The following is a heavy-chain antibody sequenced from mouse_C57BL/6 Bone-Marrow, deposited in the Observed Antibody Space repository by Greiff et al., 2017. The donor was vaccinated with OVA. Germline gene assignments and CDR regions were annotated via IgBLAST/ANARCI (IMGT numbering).Heavy chain of an antibody. CDR1: GFTFNDYC. V-gene: IGHV5-17*01. CDR3: ARRLLWLRAYYYAMDY. J-gene: IGHJ4*01. Sequence: EVQLVESGAGLVKPGASLKLSCTASGFTFNDYCMHWVRQAPEKGLEWVAYISRGSGTIDYADKGKGRFTMSRDTAKNTLFLQMTSLRSEDTAMYYGARRLLWLRAYYYAMDYWGQGTSVTVSS. CDR2: ISRGSGTI. D-gene: IGHD2-2*01.